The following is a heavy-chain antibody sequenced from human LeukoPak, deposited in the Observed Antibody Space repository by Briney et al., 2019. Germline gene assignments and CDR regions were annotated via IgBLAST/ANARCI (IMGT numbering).Heavy chain of an antibody. CDR3: ARHPASYHYGMDV. Sequence: ASETLSLTCTVSGGSINNYYWSWIRQPPGEGLEGIGYIFYSGSTKYNPSLKSRVTISVDTSKNQFSLNLSSVTAADTAVYYCARHPASYHYGMDVWGQGTTVTVSS. J-gene: IGHJ6*02. CDR2: IFYSGST. CDR1: GGSINNYY. V-gene: IGHV4-59*08.